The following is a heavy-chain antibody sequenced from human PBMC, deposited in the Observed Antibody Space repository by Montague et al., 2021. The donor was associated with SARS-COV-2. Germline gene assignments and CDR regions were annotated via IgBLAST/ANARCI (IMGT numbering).Heavy chain of an antibody. CDR3: ARAQYYYDSSGYYPAY. D-gene: IGHD3-22*01. Sequence: SVMVSCKASGYTFTSYDINLLRQATGQGLEWMGWMNPNSGNTGYAQKFQGRVTMTRNTSISTAYMELSSLRSEDTAVYYCARAQYYYDSSGYYPAYWGQGTLVTVSS. CDR1: GYTFTSYD. V-gene: IGHV1-8*01. CDR2: MNPNSGNT. J-gene: IGHJ4*02.